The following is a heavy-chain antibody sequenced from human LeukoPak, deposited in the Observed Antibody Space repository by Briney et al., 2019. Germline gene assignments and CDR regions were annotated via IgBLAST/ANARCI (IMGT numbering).Heavy chain of an antibody. CDR2: ITSSSSAI. CDR3: ARGPRYFDY. CDR1: GFTFSNYN. V-gene: IGHV3-48*04. J-gene: IGHJ4*02. Sequence: GGSLRLSCAAPGFTFSNYNLNWVRQAPGGRLEWLSYITSSSSAIYYADSVKGRFTISRDNAKNSLYLQMNSLRAEDTAVYYCARGPRYFDYWGQGALVTVSS.